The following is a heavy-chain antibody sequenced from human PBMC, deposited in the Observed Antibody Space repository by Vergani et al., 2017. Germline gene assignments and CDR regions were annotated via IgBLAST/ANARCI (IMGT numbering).Heavy chain of an antibody. CDR2: ISSSSSYI. CDR1: GFTFSSYS. Sequence: EVQLVESGGGLVKPGGSLRLSCAASGFTFSSYSMNWVRQAPGKGLEWVSSISSSSSYIYYADSVKGRFTISRDNAKNSLYLQMNSLRAEDTAVYYCAKAGMTGDWFDPWGQGTLVTVSS. V-gene: IGHV3-21*01. J-gene: IGHJ5*02. CDR3: AKAGMTGDWFDP. D-gene: IGHD3-9*01.